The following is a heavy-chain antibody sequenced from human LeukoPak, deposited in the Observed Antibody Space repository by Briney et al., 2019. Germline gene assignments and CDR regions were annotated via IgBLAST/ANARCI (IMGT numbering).Heavy chain of an antibody. CDR1: GYSFTSQD. Sequence: ASVKVSCKASGYSFTSQDMHWVRHAPGQRLEWLGCINPDNGYTTYSQEFQGRVTITRDTSASTAYMELSSLKASDTAMYYCARGSSGWYGGFDYWGQGTLVTVSS. V-gene: IGHV1-3*03. CDR3: ARGSSGWYGGFDY. D-gene: IGHD6-19*01. J-gene: IGHJ4*02. CDR2: INPDNGYT.